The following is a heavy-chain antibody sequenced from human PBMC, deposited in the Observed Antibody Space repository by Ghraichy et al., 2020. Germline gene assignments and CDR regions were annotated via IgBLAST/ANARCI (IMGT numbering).Heavy chain of an antibody. CDR3: ARGHLLRLPADIVVVPAASDQGHQH. D-gene: IGHD2-2*01. V-gene: IGHV3-21*01. CDR2: ISSSSSYI. CDR1: GFTFSSYS. J-gene: IGHJ1*01. Sequence: GGSLRLSCAASGFTFSSYSMNWVRQAPGKGLEWVSSISSSSSYIYYADSVKGRFTISRDNAKNSLYLQMNSLRAEDTAVYYCARGHLLRLPADIVVVPAASDQGHQHRGQGTVV.